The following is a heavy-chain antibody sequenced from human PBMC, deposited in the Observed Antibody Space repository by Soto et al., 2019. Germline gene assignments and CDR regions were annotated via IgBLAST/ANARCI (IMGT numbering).Heavy chain of an antibody. J-gene: IGHJ4*02. Sequence: SVKVSCKASGGTFSIYAISWVRQAPGQGLEWMGGIIPIFGTANYAQKFQGRVTITADESTSTAYMELSSLRSEDTAVYYCATGYYYDSSGYYYEDFDYWGQGTLVTVSS. CDR2: IIPIFGTA. CDR3: ATGYYYDSSGYYYEDFDY. D-gene: IGHD3-22*01. CDR1: GGTFSIYA. V-gene: IGHV1-69*13.